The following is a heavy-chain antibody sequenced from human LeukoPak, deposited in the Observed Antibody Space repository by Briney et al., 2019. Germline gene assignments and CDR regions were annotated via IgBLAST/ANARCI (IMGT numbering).Heavy chain of an antibody. Sequence: SETLSLTCTVSGGSISSYYWSWIRQPPGKGLEWIGYIYYSGSTNYNPSLKSRVTISVDTSKNQFSLKLSSVTAADTAVYYCARGGNYYGSGSYSNFDYWGQGTLVTVSS. V-gene: IGHV4-59*01. CDR3: ARGGNYYGSGSYSNFDY. J-gene: IGHJ4*02. CDR2: IYYSGST. D-gene: IGHD3-10*01. CDR1: GGSISSYY.